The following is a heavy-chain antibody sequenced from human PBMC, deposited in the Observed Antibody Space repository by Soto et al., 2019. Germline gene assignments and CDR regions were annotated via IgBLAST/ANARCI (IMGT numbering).Heavy chain of an antibody. D-gene: IGHD5-18*01. CDR1: GWSICGYY. CDR3: ARVYISSCGGYSCPGWFDP. J-gene: IGHJ5*02. V-gene: IGHV4-34*09. CDR2: INHSGIT. Sequence: SETLSLTRTVDGWSICGYYGSCIRPPPGKGLEWLGEINHSGITDYNPSLKSRLTISVDTSKSQFSLDLSSVTAADTAIYYCARVYISSCGGYSCPGWFDPWGQGTLVTVSS.